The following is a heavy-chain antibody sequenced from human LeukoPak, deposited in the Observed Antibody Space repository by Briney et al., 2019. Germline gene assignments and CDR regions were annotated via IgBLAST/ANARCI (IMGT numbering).Heavy chain of an antibody. V-gene: IGHV4-59*01. D-gene: IGHD3-3*01. CDR3: ARSPPVLRFLEWFYYMDV. CDR1: GGSISSYY. CDR2: VYYSGST. Sequence: KPSETLSLTCTVSGGSISSYYWSWIRQPPGKGLEWIGYVYYSGSTNYNPSLKSRVTISVDTSKNQFSLKLSSVTAADTAVYYCARSPPVLRFLEWFYYMDVWGKGTTVTVSS. J-gene: IGHJ6*03.